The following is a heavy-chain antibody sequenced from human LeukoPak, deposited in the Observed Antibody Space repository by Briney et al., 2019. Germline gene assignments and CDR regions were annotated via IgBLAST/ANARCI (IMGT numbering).Heavy chain of an antibody. V-gene: IGHV5-51*01. J-gene: IGHJ3*02. CDR3: ARADVDTVATDI. Sequence: GESLKISCKGFGYSFTNYWIGWVRQRPGKGLEWMGIIYPVDSDTRYSPSFQGQVTISADKSISTTYLQWSSLKAADTAVYYCARADVDTVATDIWGQGTMVTVSS. D-gene: IGHD5-12*01. CDR2: IYPVDSDT. CDR1: GYSFTNYW.